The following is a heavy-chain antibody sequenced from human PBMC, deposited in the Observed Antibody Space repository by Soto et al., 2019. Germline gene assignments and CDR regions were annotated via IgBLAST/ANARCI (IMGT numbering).Heavy chain of an antibody. Sequence: QVQLQESGPGLVKPSQTLSLTCTVSGGSISSGDYYWSWIRQPPGKGLEWIGCIYYSGSTYYNPSLESRVTISVDTSKNQFSLNLSSVTAADTAVYYCARDSGVVRGVITNWGQGTLVTVSS. CDR1: GGSISSGDYY. V-gene: IGHV4-30-4*01. CDR2: IYYSGST. CDR3: ARDSGVVRGVITN. J-gene: IGHJ4*02. D-gene: IGHD3-10*01.